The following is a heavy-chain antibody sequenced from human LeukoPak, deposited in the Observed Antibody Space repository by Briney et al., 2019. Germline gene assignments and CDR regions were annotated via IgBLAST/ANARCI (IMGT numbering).Heavy chain of an antibody. J-gene: IGHJ4*02. CDR3: AKDLRVWGATAPFDY. D-gene: IGHD1-26*01. V-gene: IGHV3-30*18. CDR1: GFTFSSYG. CDR2: ISYDGSNK. Sequence: GRSLRLSCAASGFTFSSYGMHWVRQAPGKGLEWVAVISYDGSNKYYADSVEGRFTISRDNSMNTLYLQMNSLRAEDTAVYYCAKDLRVWGATAPFDYWGQGTLVTVSS.